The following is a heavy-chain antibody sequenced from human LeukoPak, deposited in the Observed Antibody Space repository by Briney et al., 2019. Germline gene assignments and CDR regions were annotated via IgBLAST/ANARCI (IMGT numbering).Heavy chain of an antibody. CDR2: ISGSGGST. CDR1: GFTFSSYA. Sequence: HPGGSLRLSCAASGFTFSSYAMSWVRQAPGKGLEWVSAISGSGGSTYYADSVKGRFTISRDNSKNTLYLQMNSLRAEDTAIYFCARVRSDYSSSSPPDYWGQGTPVTVSS. D-gene: IGHD6-6*01. J-gene: IGHJ4*02. V-gene: IGHV3-23*01. CDR3: ARVRSDYSSSSPPDY.